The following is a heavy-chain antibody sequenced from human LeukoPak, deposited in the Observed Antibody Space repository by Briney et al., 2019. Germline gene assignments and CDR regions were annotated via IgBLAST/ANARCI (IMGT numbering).Heavy chain of an antibody. D-gene: IGHD4-23*01. CDR3: ARDSVVTPDVYAFDI. CDR1: GFTFSSYS. Sequence: GGSLRLSCAASGFTFSSYSMNWVRQAPGKGLEWVSSISSSSSYIYYADSVKGRFTISRDNSKNTLYLQMNSLRAEDTAVYYCARDSVVTPDVYAFDIWGQGTMVTVSS. CDR2: ISSSSSYI. V-gene: IGHV3-21*04. J-gene: IGHJ3*02.